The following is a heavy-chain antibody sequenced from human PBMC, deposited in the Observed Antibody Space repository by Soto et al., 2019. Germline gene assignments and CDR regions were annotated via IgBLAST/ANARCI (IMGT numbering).Heavy chain of an antibody. CDR3: ATVGPRVKDLYSFNH. J-gene: IGHJ4*02. V-gene: IGHV4-30-4*01. CDR2: ISYSGTT. D-gene: IGHD1-26*01. CDR1: GGSISSGNYY. Sequence: TSETLSLTCTVSGGSISSGNYYWSWIRQPPGKGLEWIGFISYSGTTHYSASLRSRVSISVDTSKNQFSLDLSSVTAPDTAVYYCATVGPRVKDLYSFNHGGQEPRVTVPS.